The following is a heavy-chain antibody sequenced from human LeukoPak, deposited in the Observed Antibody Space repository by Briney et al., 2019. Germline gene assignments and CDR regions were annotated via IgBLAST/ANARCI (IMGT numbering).Heavy chain of an antibody. V-gene: IGHV3-7*03. Sequence: GGSLRLSCVASEFIFSDYWMCWVRQAPGKGLEWVANIKQGGREEKYVGSVKGRVAISRDDAKSTLYLQMDSLSGDDTAVYYCARDSGGWFDSWGRGTLVTVSS. D-gene: IGHD3-10*01. CDR1: EFIFSDYW. CDR2: IKQGGREE. CDR3: ARDSGGWFDS. J-gene: IGHJ5*01.